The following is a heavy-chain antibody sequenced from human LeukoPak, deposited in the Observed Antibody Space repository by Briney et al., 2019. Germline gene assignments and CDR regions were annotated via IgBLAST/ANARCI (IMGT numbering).Heavy chain of an antibody. CDR3: ATEYPPYYYYGMDV. CDR2: IYSGGST. V-gene: IGHV3-66*01. Sequence: GGSLRLSCAASGFTVSSNYMSWVRQAPGEGLEWVSVIYSGGSTYYADSVKGRFTISRDNSKNTLYLQMNSLRAEDTAVYYCATEYPPYYYYGMDVWGQGTTVTVSS. J-gene: IGHJ6*02. CDR1: GFTVSSNY.